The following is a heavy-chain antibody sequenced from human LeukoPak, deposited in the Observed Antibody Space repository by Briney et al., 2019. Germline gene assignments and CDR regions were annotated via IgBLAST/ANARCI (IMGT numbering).Heavy chain of an antibody. CDR1: GFIISTYG. V-gene: IGHV3-23*01. Sequence: GGSLRLSCAASGFIISTYGTSWVRQAPGKGLEWVSSISGGTTYYADSVKGRFTISTDNSKNTVSLQMNTLRAEDVAVYYCAKSVYHSGNYWGQGTLVTVSS. CDR3: AKSVYHSGNY. D-gene: IGHD3-10*01. CDR2: ISGGTT. J-gene: IGHJ4*02.